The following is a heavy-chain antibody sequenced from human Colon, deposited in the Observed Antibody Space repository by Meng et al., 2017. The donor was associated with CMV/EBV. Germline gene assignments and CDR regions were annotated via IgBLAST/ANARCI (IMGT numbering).Heavy chain of an antibody. CDR1: GYSSTGYY. CDR3: ASHSSYVWGSHH. D-gene: IGHD3-16*01. CDR2: MDPTTGRT. J-gene: IGHJ1*01. V-gene: IGHV1-2*02. Sequence: QEQVVQSGADVRMPGASGNVSCKASGYSSTGYYMQWVRQAPGQGLEWMGLMDPTTGRTDYAQKFQGTVTMTRDTPISTAYLELSRLTSDDTAVYYCASHSSYVWGSHHWGQGTLVTVSS.